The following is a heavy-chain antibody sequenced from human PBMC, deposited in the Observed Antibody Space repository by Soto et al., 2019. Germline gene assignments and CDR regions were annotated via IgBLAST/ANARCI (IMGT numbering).Heavy chain of an antibody. V-gene: IGHV1-18*01. J-gene: IGHJ4*02. Sequence: QVQLVQSGAEVKKPGASVKVSCKASGYTFTSYGISWVRQAPGQGLEWMGWISAYNGNTKYAQKLQGRVSMTTDTSTSTASMELRSLRSDDTALYYCARSLGAQIVDYWGPGTLVTVSS. D-gene: IGHD1-26*01. CDR2: ISAYNGNT. CDR3: ARSLGAQIVDY. CDR1: GYTFTSYG.